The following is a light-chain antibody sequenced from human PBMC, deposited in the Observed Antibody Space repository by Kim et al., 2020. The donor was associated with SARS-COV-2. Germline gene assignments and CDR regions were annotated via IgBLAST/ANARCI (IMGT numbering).Light chain of an antibody. J-gene: IGLJ3*02. CDR1: SLRIYY. Sequence: ALGQTVRITCQGDSLRIYYASWYQQKPGQAPVLVIYEKNKRPSGIPDRFSGASSGNTASLTITGAQAEDEADYYCNSRESGVNHVVFGGGTKLTVL. CDR3: NSRESGVNHVV. V-gene: IGLV3-19*01. CDR2: EKN.